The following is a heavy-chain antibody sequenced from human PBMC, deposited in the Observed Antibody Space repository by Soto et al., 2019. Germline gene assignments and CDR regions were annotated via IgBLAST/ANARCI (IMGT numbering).Heavy chain of an antibody. CDR2: ISAHNGNT. D-gene: IGHD2-21*01. V-gene: IGHV1-18*01. CDR1: GYTFTSYG. J-gene: IGHJ6*02. Sequence: QVQLVQSGAEVKKPGASVKVSCKASGYTFTSYGISWVRQAPGEGLQWMGWISAHNGNTNYAQKLQGRVTMTTDTTTNTAYMELQSLRSDDTAVYYFAMVVSIPYYYYAMDVWGQGTTLTVSS. CDR3: AMVVSIPYYYYAMDV.